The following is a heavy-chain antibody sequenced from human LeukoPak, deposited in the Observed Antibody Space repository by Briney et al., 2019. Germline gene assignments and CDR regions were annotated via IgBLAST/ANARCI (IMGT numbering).Heavy chain of an antibody. Sequence: GASVKISCKVSGYTLTELSMHWVRQAPGKGLEWMGGFDPEDGETIYAQRFQGRVTMTEDTSTDTAYMELSSLRSEDTAVYYCATVAGTPLWYFDYWGQGTLVTVSS. V-gene: IGHV1-24*01. J-gene: IGHJ4*02. CDR3: ATVAGTPLWYFDY. D-gene: IGHD6-13*01. CDR1: GYTLTELS. CDR2: FDPEDGET.